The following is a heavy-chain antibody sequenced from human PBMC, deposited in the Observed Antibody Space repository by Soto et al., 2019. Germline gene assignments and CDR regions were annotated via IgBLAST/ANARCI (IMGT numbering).Heavy chain of an antibody. CDR1: GYTFTSYG. Sequence: GASVKVSCKASGYTFTSYGISWVRQAPGQGLEWMGWISAYNGNTNYAQKLQGRVTMTTDTSTSTAYMELRSLRSDDTAVYYCARDLRGYYDFWSGYYGPTGRDYYGMDVWGQGTTVTV. J-gene: IGHJ6*02. V-gene: IGHV1-18*01. D-gene: IGHD3-3*01. CDR3: ARDLRGYYDFWSGYYGPTGRDYYGMDV. CDR2: ISAYNGNT.